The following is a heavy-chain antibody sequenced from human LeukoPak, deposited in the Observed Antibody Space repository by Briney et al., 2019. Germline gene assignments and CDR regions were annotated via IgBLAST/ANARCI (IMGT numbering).Heavy chain of an antibody. CDR1: GGTFSSHV. CDR2: INPSGGST. Sequence: ASVKVSCKASGGTFSSHVFSWVRQAPGQGLEWMGIINPSGGSTSYAQKFQGRVTMTRDMSTSTVYMELSSLRSEDTAVYYCARSVVVTAIPLIDYWGQGTLVTVSS. V-gene: IGHV1-46*01. CDR3: ARSVVVTAIPLIDY. D-gene: IGHD2-21*02. J-gene: IGHJ4*02.